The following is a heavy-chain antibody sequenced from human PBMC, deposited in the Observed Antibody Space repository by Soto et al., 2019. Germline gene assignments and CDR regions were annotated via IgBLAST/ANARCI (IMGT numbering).Heavy chain of an antibody. Sequence: QLLQSGGGLVQPGGSLTLSCAASGFTFGTTDMSWVRQAPGEGLEWVSTIDGSGGITYYADSVKGRFTISRDNSRNTVYLQMNSLRGDDTALYYCVKNSGWFKTWGQGDLVTGSS. CDR2: IDGSGGIT. V-gene: IGHV3-23*01. J-gene: IGHJ5*02. CDR3: VKNSGWFKT. D-gene: IGHD3-10*01. CDR1: GFTFGTTD.